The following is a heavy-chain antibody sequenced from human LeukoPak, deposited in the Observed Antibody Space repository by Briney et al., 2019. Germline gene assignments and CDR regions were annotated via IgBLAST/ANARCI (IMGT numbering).Heavy chain of an antibody. D-gene: IGHD5-18*01. J-gene: IGHJ4*02. CDR1: GFKFGSFS. Sequence: GGSLRLSCAASGFKFGSFSMGWVRQAPGKGLEWLSYITSTSSATYYADSLQGRFTISRDNAKNSLYLQINSLRADDTAVYYCARAIASYGDSAYWGQGTLVTVSS. V-gene: IGHV3-48*04. CDR2: ITSTSSAT. CDR3: ARAIASYGDSAY.